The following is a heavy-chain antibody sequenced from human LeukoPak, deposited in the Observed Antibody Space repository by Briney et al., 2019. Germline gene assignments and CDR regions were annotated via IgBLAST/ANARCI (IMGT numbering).Heavy chain of an antibody. CDR2: ISGSGGST. CDR1: GLTFSSYA. CDR3: AKGRRWEPRRDAFDI. V-gene: IGHV3-23*01. D-gene: IGHD1-26*01. Sequence: PGGSLRLSRAASGLTFSSYAMSWVRQAPGKGLEWVSAISGSGGSTYYADSVKGRFTISRDNSKNTLYLQMNSLRAEDTAVYYCAKGRRWEPRRDAFDIWGQGTMVTVSS. J-gene: IGHJ3*02.